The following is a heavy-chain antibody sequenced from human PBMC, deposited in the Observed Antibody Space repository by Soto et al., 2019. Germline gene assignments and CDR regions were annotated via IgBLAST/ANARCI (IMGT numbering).Heavy chain of an antibody. CDR2: ISSSGSTI. D-gene: IGHD6-6*01. CDR1: GFTFSDYY. Sequence: PXESLRLSCAASGFTFSDYYMSWIRQAPGKGLEWVSYISSSGSTIYYADSVEGRFTISRDNAKNSLYLQMNRLRAEDTAVYYCARDEGIAAPAGDYGMDVWGQGTTVTVSS. CDR3: ARDEGIAAPAGDYGMDV. V-gene: IGHV3-11*01. J-gene: IGHJ6*02.